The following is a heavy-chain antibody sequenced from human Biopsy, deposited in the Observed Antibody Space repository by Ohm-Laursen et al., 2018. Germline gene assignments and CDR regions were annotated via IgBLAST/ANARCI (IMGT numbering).Heavy chain of an antibody. V-gene: IGHV4-59*02. CDR2: IYYSVMT. J-gene: IGHJ6*02. CDR3: ARDSGILNYGNFKYYHYYGMDV. CDR1: GDSVTKYY. Sequence: SETLSLTCTFSGDSVTKYYWSWIRQPPGKGLEWIGHIYYSVMTNYNPSLQSRVSISVDTSRNQVSLTLSSVTAADTAVYYCARDSGILNYGNFKYYHYYGMDVWGQGTKVTVSS. D-gene: IGHD4-11*01.